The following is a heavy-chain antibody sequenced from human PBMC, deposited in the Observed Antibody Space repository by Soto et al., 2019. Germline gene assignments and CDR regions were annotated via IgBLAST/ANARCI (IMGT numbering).Heavy chain of an antibody. D-gene: IGHD3-3*01. CDR3: ARVGPFWSGYQFYGMDV. V-gene: IGHV3-30-3*01. CDR1: GFTFSSYA. Sequence: QVQLVESGGGVVQPGRSLRLSCAASGFTFSSYAMHWVRQAPGKGLEWVAVISYDGSNKYYADSVKGRFTISRDNSKNTLYLQMNSLRAEDTAVYYCARVGPFWSGYQFYGMDVWGQGTTVTVSS. J-gene: IGHJ6*02. CDR2: ISYDGSNK.